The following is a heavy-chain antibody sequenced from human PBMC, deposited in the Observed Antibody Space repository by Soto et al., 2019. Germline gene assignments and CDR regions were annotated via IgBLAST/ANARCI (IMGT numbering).Heavy chain of an antibody. CDR1: GFTFSSYD. V-gene: IGHV3-23*01. D-gene: IGHD2-15*01. J-gene: IGHJ4*02. CDR2: VSKTGLTT. Sequence: EVQLLESGGGLVQPGGSLRISCLGSGFTFSSYDMTWVRQAPGKGLEGVSTVSKTGLTTYYADSVKGRFTISRDNSKNTLSLQMNSLRAEDTALYYCAKRYCSGAGCALFDHWGQGTLVTVSS. CDR3: AKRYCSGAGCALFDH.